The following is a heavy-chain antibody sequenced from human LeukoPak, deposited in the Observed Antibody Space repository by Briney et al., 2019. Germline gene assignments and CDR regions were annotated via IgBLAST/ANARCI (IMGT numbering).Heavy chain of an antibody. CDR3: VRGIVGASNHYYYYMDV. V-gene: IGHV3-64*01. CDR2: ITSDGRST. J-gene: IGHJ6*03. CDR1: GLIFSSYA. Sequence: GGSLRLACAASGLIFSSYAMSWVRQAPVKGLDFVAGITSDGRSTYYANCVKGRFTISRHNFKDTLYLQMGSLRADDMAVYYCVRGIVGASNHYYYYMDVWGKGTTVTVSS. D-gene: IGHD1-26*01.